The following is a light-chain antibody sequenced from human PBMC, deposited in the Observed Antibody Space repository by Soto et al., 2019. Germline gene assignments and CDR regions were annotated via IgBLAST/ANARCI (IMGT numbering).Light chain of an antibody. Sequence: QSVLTQPPSASETPGQRVTISCSGSSSNIGSNYVYWYQQFLGTAPKLLIYGNNQRPSGVPDRFSGSKSGTSASLAISGLRSEDEADYYCAAWDARLNGRLFGGGTKVTVL. V-gene: IGLV1-47*02. CDR2: GNN. J-gene: IGLJ2*01. CDR3: AAWDARLNGRL. CDR1: SSNIGSNY.